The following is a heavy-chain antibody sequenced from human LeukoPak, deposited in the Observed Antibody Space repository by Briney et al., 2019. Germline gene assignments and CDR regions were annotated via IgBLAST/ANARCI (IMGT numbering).Heavy chain of an antibody. Sequence: SETLSLTCTVSGGPISSSSYYWGWIRQPPGKGLEWIGSIYYSGSTYYNPSLKSRVTISVDTSKNQFSLKLSSVTAADTAVYYCARQGVDYYDSSGYAFDYWGQGTLVTVSS. CDR2: IYYSGST. CDR3: ARQGVDYYDSSGYAFDY. CDR1: GGPISSSSYY. J-gene: IGHJ4*02. D-gene: IGHD3-22*01. V-gene: IGHV4-39*01.